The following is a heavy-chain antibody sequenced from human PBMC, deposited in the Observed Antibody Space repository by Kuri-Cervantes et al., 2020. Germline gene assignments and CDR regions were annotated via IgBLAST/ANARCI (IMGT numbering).Heavy chain of an antibody. CDR2: INPNSGGT. D-gene: IGHD3-22*01. Sequence: ASVKVSCKASGYTFTGYYMHWVRQAPGQGLEWMGWINPNSGGTNYAQKSQGRVTMTRDTSISTAYMELRSLRSDDTAVYFCARKRFDSRRNDYWGQGTLVTVSS. V-gene: IGHV1-2*02. CDR1: GYTFTGYY. J-gene: IGHJ4*02. CDR3: ARKRFDSRRNDY.